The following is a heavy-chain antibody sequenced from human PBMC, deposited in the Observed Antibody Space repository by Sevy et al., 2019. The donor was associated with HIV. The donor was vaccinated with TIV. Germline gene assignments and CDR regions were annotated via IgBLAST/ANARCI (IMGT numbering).Heavy chain of an antibody. CDR1: GGSISSSCYY. Sequence: SETLSLTCTVSGGSISSSCYYWGWIRQPPGMGLEWIGSIYYSGSTHYTQSLKSRVTISVYTSKNQFYLKLTSVTAADTAVYYCARYLRGDYAAMAIDSWGQGTLVTVSS. CDR2: IYYSGST. J-gene: IGHJ4*02. D-gene: IGHD4-17*01. CDR3: ARYLRGDYAAMAIDS. V-gene: IGHV4-39*01.